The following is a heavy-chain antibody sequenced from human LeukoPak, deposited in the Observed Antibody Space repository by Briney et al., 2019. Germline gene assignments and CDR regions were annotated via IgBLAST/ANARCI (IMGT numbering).Heavy chain of an antibody. CDR1: GFTFDDYA. V-gene: IGHV3-9*01. D-gene: IGHD6-19*01. CDR3: AKDETGWYPPYGMDV. CDR2: ISWNSGSI. Sequence: GGSLRLSCAASGFTFDDYAMHWVRQAPGKGLEWVSGISWNSGSIGYADSVKGRFTISRDNAKNSLYLQMNSLRAEDTALYYCAKDETGWYPPYGMDVWGQGTTVTVSS. J-gene: IGHJ6*02.